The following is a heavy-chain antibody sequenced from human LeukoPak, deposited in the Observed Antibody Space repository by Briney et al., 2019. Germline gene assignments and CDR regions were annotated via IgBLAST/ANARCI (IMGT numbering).Heavy chain of an antibody. V-gene: IGHV5-51*01. Sequence: GESLKISCMGSGYRFTSYWIGWVRQMPGKGLGWMGMIYPGDSDTRYSPSFQGQVTISADKSISTAYLQWSSLKASDTAMYYCARRGSGLNYNWFDPWGQGTLVTVSS. J-gene: IGHJ5*02. CDR1: GYRFTSYW. CDR3: ARRGSGLNYNWFDP. CDR2: IYPGDSDT. D-gene: IGHD1-1*01.